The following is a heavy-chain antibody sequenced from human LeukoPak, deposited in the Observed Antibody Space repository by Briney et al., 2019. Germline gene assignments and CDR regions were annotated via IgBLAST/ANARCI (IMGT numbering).Heavy chain of an antibody. D-gene: IGHD6-19*01. CDR1: GFTFDDYA. V-gene: IGHV3-9*01. CDR2: ISWNSGSI. J-gene: IGHJ4*02. CDR3: AKGTRKVHSSGWYAEFEY. Sequence: GGSLRLSCAASGFTFDDYAMHWVLQAPGKGLEWVSGISWNSGSIGYADSVKGRFTISRDNAKNSLYLQMNSLRAEDTAFYYCAKGTRKVHSSGWYAEFEYWGQGTLVTVSS.